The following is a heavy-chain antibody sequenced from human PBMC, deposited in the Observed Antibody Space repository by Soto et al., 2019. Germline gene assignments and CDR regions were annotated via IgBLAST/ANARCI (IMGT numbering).Heavy chain of an antibody. CDR1: GGSISSYY. D-gene: IGHD1-20*01. V-gene: IGHV4-34*01. J-gene: IGHJ6*02. Sequence: SETLSLTCTVSGGSISSYYWSWIRQPPGKGMELIGEINHSGSTNYNPSLKSRVTISVDTSKNQFSLKLSSVTAADTAVYYCARTHNWNYYYYYGMDVWGQGTTVTVSS. CDR2: INHSGST. CDR3: ARTHNWNYYYYYGMDV.